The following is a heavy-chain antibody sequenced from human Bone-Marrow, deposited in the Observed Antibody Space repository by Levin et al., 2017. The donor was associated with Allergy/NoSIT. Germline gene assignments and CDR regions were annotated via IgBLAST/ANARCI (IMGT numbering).Heavy chain of an antibody. J-gene: IGHJ4*02. CDR1: GYTFTSYA. V-gene: IGHV1-3*01. CDR3: ARSGYYDSSGYYRSRFDY. CDR2: INAGNGNT. Sequence: ASVKVSCKASGYTFTSYAMHWVRQAPGQRLEWMGWINAGNGNTKYSQKFQGRVTITRDTSASTAYMELSSLRSEDTAVYYCARSGYYDSSGYYRSRFDYWGQGTLVTVSS. D-gene: IGHD3-22*01.